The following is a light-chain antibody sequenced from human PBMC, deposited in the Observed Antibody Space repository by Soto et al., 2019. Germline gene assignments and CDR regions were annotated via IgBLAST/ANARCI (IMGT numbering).Light chain of an antibody. CDR3: QQYNNWPGT. CDR2: GAS. J-gene: IGKJ1*01. CDR1: QSVSSN. V-gene: IGKV3-15*01. Sequence: EIVMTQSPATLSVSPGERATLSCRASQSVSSNLAWYQQKPGQAPRRLIYGASTRATGIPARFSGSGSGTEFPITISSLQSEDFAVYYCQQYNNWPGTFGQGTKVEIK.